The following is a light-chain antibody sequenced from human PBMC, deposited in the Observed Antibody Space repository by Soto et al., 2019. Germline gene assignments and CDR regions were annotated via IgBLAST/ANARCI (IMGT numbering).Light chain of an antibody. CDR2: AAS. J-gene: IGKJ5*01. Sequence: DIQMTQSPSSLSASVGDRVTITCRASQSISSYLNWYQQKPGKAPKLLIYAASSLQSGVQSRFRGMGAGTDFTLTISSLPSEDFATYYCQQSYSTPSITFSQGTRLEIK. CDR1: QSISSY. CDR3: QQSYSTPSIT. V-gene: IGKV1-39*01.